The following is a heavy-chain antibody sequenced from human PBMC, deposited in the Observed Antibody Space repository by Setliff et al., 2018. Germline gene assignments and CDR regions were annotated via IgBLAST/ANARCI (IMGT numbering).Heavy chain of an antibody. CDR2: IRYGGSKK. V-gene: IGHV3-30*02. Sequence: GGSLRLSCAASGFAFSTYGIHWVRHTPGKGLEWVAYIRYGGSKKDYADYVRGRFTISRDDSKNTVSLQMSSLRAEDTAVYYCAKEIQPRRGPVYDSSGLAFDYWGQGTRVTVSS. J-gene: IGHJ4*02. CDR3: AKEIQPRRGPVYDSSGLAFDY. CDR1: GFAFSTYG. D-gene: IGHD3-22*01.